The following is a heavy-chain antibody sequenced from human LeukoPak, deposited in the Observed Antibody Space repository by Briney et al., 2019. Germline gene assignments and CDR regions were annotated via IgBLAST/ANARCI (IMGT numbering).Heavy chain of an antibody. CDR3: ASGVRIIAAAGTVY. CDR2: ISSSSSYI. V-gene: IGHV3-21*01. Sequence: PGGSLRLSCAASGFTFSSYSMNWVRQTPGKXXXXXXSISSSSSYIYYADSVKGRFTISRDNAKNSLYLQMNSLRAEDTAVYYCASGVRIIAAAGTVYWGQGTLVTVSS. J-gene: IGHJ4*02. CDR1: GFTFSSYS. D-gene: IGHD6-13*01.